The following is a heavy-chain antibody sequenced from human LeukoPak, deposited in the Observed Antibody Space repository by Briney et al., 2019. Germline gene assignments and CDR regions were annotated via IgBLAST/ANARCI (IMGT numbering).Heavy chain of an antibody. CDR1: GFTFSSYV. J-gene: IGHJ3*02. D-gene: IGHD3-22*01. Sequence: PGRSLRLSCAASGFTFSSYVMHWVRQAPGKGLEWVAVISYDGGNKYYAGSVKGRFTISRDNSKNTPYLQMNSLRAEDTAVYYCARAIIESSGWDGAFDIWGQGTMVTVSS. V-gene: IGHV3-30-3*01. CDR2: ISYDGGNK. CDR3: ARAIIESSGWDGAFDI.